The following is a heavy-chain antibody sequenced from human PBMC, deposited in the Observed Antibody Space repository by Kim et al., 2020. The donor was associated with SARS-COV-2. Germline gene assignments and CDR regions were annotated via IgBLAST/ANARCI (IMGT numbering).Heavy chain of an antibody. D-gene: IGHD5-12*01. J-gene: IGHJ2*01. CDR2: IDYSGNT. Sequence: SETLSLTCTDSTASIRGGRDYGFWIPQPPAKGLRWIGRIDYSGNTYYNPPPKNRISRSVHTSNNQVSLKLASVTAADSPVPYCACSGVNESGYDL. CDR1: TASIRGGRDY. V-gene: IGHV4-39*01. CDR3: ACSGVNESGYDL.